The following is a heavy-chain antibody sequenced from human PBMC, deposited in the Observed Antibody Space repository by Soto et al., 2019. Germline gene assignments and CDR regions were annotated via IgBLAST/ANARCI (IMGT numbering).Heavy chain of an antibody. CDR3: ARHKTTVTKYYYGMDV. D-gene: IGHD4-4*01. CDR1: GYSFTSYW. J-gene: IGHJ6*02. CDR2: IDPSDSYT. V-gene: IGHV5-10-1*01. Sequence: PGESLKISCKGSGYSFTSYWISWVRQMPGKGLEWMGRIDPSDSYTNYSPSFQGHVTISADKSISTAYLQWSSLKASDTAMYYCARHKTTVTKYYYGMDVWCPGTTLTVSS.